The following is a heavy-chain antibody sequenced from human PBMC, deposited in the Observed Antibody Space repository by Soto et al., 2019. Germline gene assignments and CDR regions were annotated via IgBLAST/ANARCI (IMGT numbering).Heavy chain of an antibody. D-gene: IGHD3-3*01. CDR3: ARDQRAGGHDFWSGLEGSDAFDI. CDR2: IKQDGSEK. J-gene: IGHJ3*02. CDR1: GFTFSSYW. Sequence: GGSLRLSCAASGFTFSSYWMSWVRQAPGKGLEWVANIKQDGSEKYYVDSVKGRFTISRDNAKNSLYLQMNSLRAEDTAVYYCARDQRAGGHDFWSGLEGSDAFDIWGQGTMVTVSS. V-gene: IGHV3-7*01.